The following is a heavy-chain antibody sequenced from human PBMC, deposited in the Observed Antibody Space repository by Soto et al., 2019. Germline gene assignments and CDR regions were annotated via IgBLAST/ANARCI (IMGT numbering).Heavy chain of an antibody. D-gene: IGHD3-3*01. CDR1: GFTFDDYG. Sequence: GGSLRLSCAASGFTFDDYGMSWVRQGPGKGLEWVSGISWNGGSTGYASSVKGRFTISRDNAKNSLYLQMNSLRGEDTALYHCARIDGSFWSGYSAFDIWGQGTLVTVSS. J-gene: IGHJ3*02. V-gene: IGHV3-20*01. CDR3: ARIDGSFWSGYSAFDI. CDR2: ISWNGGST.